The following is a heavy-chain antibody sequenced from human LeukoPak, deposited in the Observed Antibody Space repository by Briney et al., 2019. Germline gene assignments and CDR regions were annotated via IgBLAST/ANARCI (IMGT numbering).Heavy chain of an antibody. V-gene: IGHV4-39*07. CDR1: GGSLSSINYY. J-gene: IGHJ4*02. D-gene: IGHD1-26*01. CDR2: IYYSGST. CDR3: ARGMYSGSYLGDY. Sequence: KTSETLSLTCTVSGGSLSSINYYWGWIRQPPGKGLEWIGSIYYSGSTYYNPSLKSRVTISVDTSKNQFSLKLSSVTAADTAVYYCARGMYSGSYLGDYWGQGTLVTVSS.